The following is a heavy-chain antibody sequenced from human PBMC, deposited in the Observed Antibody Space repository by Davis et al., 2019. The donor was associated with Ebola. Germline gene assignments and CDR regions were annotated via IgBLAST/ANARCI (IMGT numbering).Heavy chain of an antibody. J-gene: IGHJ2*01. CDR2: IDYTGSS. Sequence: MPSETLSLTCTVSNDSIFTYYWSWIRQPPGKTLEWMGYIDYTGSSYYNPSLEGRATISVDTSKNQFSLKLSSVTAADTAVYYCARRHYYDGNWYFDLWGRGTLVTVSS. CDR3: ARRHYYDGNWYFDL. D-gene: IGHD3-22*01. V-gene: IGHV4-59*08. CDR1: NDSIFTYY.